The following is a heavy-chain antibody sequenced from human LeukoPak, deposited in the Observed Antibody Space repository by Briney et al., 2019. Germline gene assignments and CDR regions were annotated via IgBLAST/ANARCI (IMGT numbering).Heavy chain of an antibody. CDR2: ISYDGSNK. J-gene: IGHJ4*02. Sequence: GRSLRLSCAASGFTFSSYAMHWVRQAPGKGLEWVAVISYDGSNKYYADSVKGRFTISRDNSKNTLYLQMNSLRAEDTAVYYCARRLAAACALYLDYWGQGTLVTVSS. CDR1: GFTFSSYA. V-gene: IGHV3-30*04. CDR3: ARRLAAACALYLDY. D-gene: IGHD6-13*01.